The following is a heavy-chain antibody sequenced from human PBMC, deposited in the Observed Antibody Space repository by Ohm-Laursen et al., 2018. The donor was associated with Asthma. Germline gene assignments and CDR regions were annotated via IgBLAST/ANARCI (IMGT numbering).Heavy chain of an antibody. J-gene: IGHJ1*01. CDR3: ARIGPEWELPGREYSLHH. Sequence: GSLRLSCAASGYPFSRYSIHWIRQAPGKGLEWVASISTASTFIYYADSVRGRFTTSRDNAKNSVYLQMNSLRAEDTALYYCARIGPEWELPGREYSLHHWGQGTQVTVSS. CDR2: ISTASTFI. V-gene: IGHV3-21*01. CDR1: GYPFSRYS. D-gene: IGHD1-26*01.